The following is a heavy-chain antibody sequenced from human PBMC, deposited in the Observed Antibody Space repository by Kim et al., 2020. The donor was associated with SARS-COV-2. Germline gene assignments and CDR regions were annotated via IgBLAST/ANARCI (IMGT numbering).Heavy chain of an antibody. J-gene: IGHJ6*02. Sequence: VKGRFTISRDNYKNTLYLQMNSLRAEDTAVYYCAREGVIGDLSGATGMDVWGQGTTVTVSS. D-gene: IGHD3-10*01. V-gene: IGHV3-30*07. CDR3: AREGVIGDLSGATGMDV.